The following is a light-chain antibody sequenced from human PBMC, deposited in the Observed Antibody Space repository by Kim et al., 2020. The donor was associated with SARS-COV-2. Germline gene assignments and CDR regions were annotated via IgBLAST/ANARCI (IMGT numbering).Light chain of an antibody. CDR1: QSVSSSY. Sequence: EIVLTQSPGTLSLSPGERATLSCRASQSVSSSYLAWYQQKPGQAPRLLIYGASSRATGIPDRFSGSGSGTDFTLTISRLEPEDFAVYYCQQYRSSPVTFGGGTKLEI. CDR2: GAS. CDR3: QQYRSSPVT. V-gene: IGKV3-20*01. J-gene: IGKJ4*01.